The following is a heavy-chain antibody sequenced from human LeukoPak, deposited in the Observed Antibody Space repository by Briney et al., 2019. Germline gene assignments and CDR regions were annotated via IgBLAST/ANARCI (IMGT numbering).Heavy chain of an antibody. CDR3: ARGSGPGGY. CDR2: INHSGST. Sequence: PSGTLSLTCAVYGGSFSGYYWSWIRQPPGKGLEWIGEINHSGSTNYNPSLKSRVTISVDTSKNQFSLKLSSVTAADTAVYYCARGSGPGGYWGQGTLVTVSS. CDR1: GGSFSGYY. J-gene: IGHJ4*02. D-gene: IGHD3-10*01. V-gene: IGHV4-34*01.